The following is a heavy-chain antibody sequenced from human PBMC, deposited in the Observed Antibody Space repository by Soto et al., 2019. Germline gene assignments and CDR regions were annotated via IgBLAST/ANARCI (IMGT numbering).Heavy chain of an antibody. V-gene: IGHV3-30-3*01. Sequence: HPGGSLRLSCAASGFTFSDNAMDWVRQAPGKGLEWVAVISYDGSNKYIAESVKGRFTISRDNSKNTLFLQMNSLRAEDTAVYYCARGTTTSAFSAMDVWGQGTTVTVSS. J-gene: IGHJ6*02. CDR3: ARGTTTSAFSAMDV. CDR2: ISYDGSNK. D-gene: IGHD1-1*01. CDR1: GFTFSDNA.